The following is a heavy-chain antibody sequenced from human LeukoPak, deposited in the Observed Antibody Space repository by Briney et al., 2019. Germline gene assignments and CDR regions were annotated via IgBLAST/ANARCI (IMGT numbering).Heavy chain of an antibody. V-gene: IGHV4-39*07. CDR1: GGSISSSSYY. J-gene: IGHJ4*02. D-gene: IGHD3-10*01. CDR3: ARGRIWLLWFGESRTHFDY. Sequence: SETLSLTCTVSGGSISSSSYYWGWIRQPPGKGLEWIGSIYYSGSTYYNPSLKSRVTISVDTSKNQFSLKLSSVTAADTAVYYCARGRIWLLWFGESRTHFDYWGQGTLVTVSS. CDR2: IYYSGST.